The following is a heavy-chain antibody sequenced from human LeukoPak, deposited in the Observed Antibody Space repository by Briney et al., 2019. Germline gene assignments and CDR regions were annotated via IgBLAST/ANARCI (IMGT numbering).Heavy chain of an antibody. D-gene: IGHD3-10*01. CDR3: AKSNGYGLVDI. CDR1: GGSFSGYY. Sequence: SETLSLTCAVYGGSFSGYYWGWIRQPPGKGLEWIGNIFYSGSTYYSPSLRSRVTISLDTSRNQFSLKLNSVTAADTAVYYCAKSNGYGLVDIWGQGTMVTVSS. J-gene: IGHJ3*02. V-gene: IGHV4-34*12. CDR2: IFYSGST.